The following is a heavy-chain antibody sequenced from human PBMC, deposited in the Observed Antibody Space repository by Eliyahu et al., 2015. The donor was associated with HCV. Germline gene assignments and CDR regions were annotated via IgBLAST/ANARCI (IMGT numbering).Heavy chain of an antibody. Sequence: QVQLVESGGGVVQPGRSLRLSCAASGFTFSSYGXHXVRQAPGKGLEWVAVIWYDGSNKYYADSVKGRFTISRDNSKNTLYLQMNSLRAEDTAVYYCARDRYSSSSKSRYYYYYGMDVWGQGTTVTVSS. CDR2: IWYDGSNK. CDR3: ARDRYSSSSKSRYYYYYGMDV. D-gene: IGHD6-6*01. CDR1: GFTFSSYG. V-gene: IGHV3-33*01. J-gene: IGHJ6*02.